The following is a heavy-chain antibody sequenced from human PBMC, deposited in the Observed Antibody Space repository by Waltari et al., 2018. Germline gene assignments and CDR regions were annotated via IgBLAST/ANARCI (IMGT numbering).Heavy chain of an antibody. CDR1: GFTFSSYA. CDR2: ISVSCGSS. V-gene: IGHV3-23*01. D-gene: IGHD5-12*01. Sequence: EVQLLESGGGLVQPGGSLRLSCAASGFTFSSYAMSWVRQAPGKGLECVSAISVSCGSSYYADAVKGRFTISRDNSKNTLYLQMNSLRAEDTAVYYCAKDKGGDGYNRVSFDYWGQGTLVTVSS. CDR3: AKDKGGDGYNRVSFDY. J-gene: IGHJ4*02.